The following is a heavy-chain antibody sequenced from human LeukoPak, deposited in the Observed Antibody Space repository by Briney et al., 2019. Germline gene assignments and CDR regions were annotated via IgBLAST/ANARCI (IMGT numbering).Heavy chain of an antibody. Sequence: SETLSLTCAVYGGSFSGYYWSWIRQPPGKGLEWIGEINHSGSTNYNPSLKSRVTISVDTSKNQFFLKLSSVTAADTAVYYCARLRGGRGSWSPRGCFDYWGQGTLVTVSS. CDR3: ARLRGGRGSWSPRGCFDY. J-gene: IGHJ4*02. CDR1: GGSFSGYY. CDR2: INHSGST. V-gene: IGHV4-34*01. D-gene: IGHD6-13*01.